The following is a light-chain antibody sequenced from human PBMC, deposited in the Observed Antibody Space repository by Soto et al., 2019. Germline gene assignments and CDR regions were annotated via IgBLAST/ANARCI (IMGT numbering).Light chain of an antibody. CDR1: QSVSSSY. V-gene: IGKV3-20*01. CDR3: HQYGSLYT. CDR2: GAS. J-gene: IGKJ2*01. Sequence: EIVLTQSPGTLSLSPGERATLSCRASQSVSSSYLAWYQQKPGQAPRLLIYGASSRATGIPDRFSGSGSGTDFTLTISRLEPDEFAVYYCHQYGSLYTFGQGTKLEIK.